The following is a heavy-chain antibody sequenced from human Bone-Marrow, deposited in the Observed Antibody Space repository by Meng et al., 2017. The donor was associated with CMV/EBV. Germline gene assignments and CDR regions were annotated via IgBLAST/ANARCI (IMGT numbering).Heavy chain of an antibody. D-gene: IGHD1-26*01. CDR2: ISAYNGNT. J-gene: IGHJ6*02. Sequence: ASVKVSCKASGGTFSSYAISWVRQAPGQGLEWMGWISAYNGNTNYAQKLQGRVTMTTDTSTSTAYMELRSLRSDDTAVYYCAGRWESQDVWGQGTTVTVTS. CDR1: GGTFSSYA. V-gene: IGHV1-18*04. CDR3: AGRWESQDV.